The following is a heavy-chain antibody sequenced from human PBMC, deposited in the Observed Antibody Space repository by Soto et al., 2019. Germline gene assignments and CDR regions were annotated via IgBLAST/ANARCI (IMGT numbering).Heavy chain of an antibody. V-gene: IGHV1-2*04. CDR1: GYSFTDYH. Sequence: ASVKVSCKASGYSFTDYHIHWVRQAPGQGLEWLGRINPKSGGTSTAQKFQGWVTMTRDRSISTVYMELTRLRSDDRAVYFCARGHSTDCSNGVCSFFYNHEMDVWGQ. CDR3: ARGHSTDCSNGVCSFFYNHEMDV. D-gene: IGHD2-8*01. CDR2: INPKSGGT. J-gene: IGHJ6*02.